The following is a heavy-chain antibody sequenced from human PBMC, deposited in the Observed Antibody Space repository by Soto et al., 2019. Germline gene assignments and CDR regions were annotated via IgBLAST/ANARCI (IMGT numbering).Heavy chain of an antibody. CDR2: IWYDGSNK. V-gene: IGHV3-33*01. J-gene: IGHJ6*02. CDR1: GFTFSSYG. D-gene: IGHD1-7*01. Sequence: QVQLVESGGGVVQPGRSLRLSCAASGFTFSSYGMHWVRQAPGTGLEWVAVIWYDGSNKYYADSVKGRFTISRDNSKNTLYLQMNSLRAEDTAVYYCARESGTTRYYGMDVWGQGTTVTVSS. CDR3: ARESGTTRYYGMDV.